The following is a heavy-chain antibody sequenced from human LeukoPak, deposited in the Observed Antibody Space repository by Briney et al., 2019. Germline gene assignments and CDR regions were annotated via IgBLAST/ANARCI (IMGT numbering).Heavy chain of an antibody. CDR3: ARALRSRCLFDL. V-gene: IGHV3-7*01. CDR2: IKQDGSDI. D-gene: IGHD4-17*01. Sequence: GGSLRLSCAASGFTFSNYWMSWVRQASGKGLEWVAYIKQDGSDIRYVDSVKGRFTISRDNVKNSLYLQMNSLRAEDTAVFYCARALRSRCLFDLWGRGTLVTVSS. CDR1: GFTFSNYW. J-gene: IGHJ2*01.